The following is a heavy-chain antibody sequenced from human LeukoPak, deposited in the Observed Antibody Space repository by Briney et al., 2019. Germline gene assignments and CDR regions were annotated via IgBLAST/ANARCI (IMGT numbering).Heavy chain of an antibody. D-gene: IGHD6-19*01. CDR2: INHSGST. J-gene: IGHJ5*02. Sequence: SSETLSLTCAVYDGSFSGYYWSWIRQPPGKGLEWIGEINHSGSTNYNPSLKSRVSISVDTSKNQFSLKLSSVTAADTAVYYCARRGEQWRRDKNWLDPWGQGTLVTVSS. CDR3: ARRGEQWRRDKNWLDP. CDR1: DGSFSGYY. V-gene: IGHV4-34*01.